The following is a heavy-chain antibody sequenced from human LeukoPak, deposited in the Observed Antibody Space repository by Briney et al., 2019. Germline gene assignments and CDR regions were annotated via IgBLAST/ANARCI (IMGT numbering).Heavy chain of an antibody. CDR3: AKDPRQLVLGY. D-gene: IGHD6-13*01. CDR2: ISGSGGST. J-gene: IGHJ4*02. CDR1: GFTFRSYA. Sequence: GGSLRLSCAASGFTFRSYAMSWVRQAPGKGLEWVAAISGSGGSTYYEDSVKGRFTISRDNSKNTLYLQMISLRAEDTAVYYCAKDPRQLVLGYWGQGTLVTVSS. V-gene: IGHV3-23*01.